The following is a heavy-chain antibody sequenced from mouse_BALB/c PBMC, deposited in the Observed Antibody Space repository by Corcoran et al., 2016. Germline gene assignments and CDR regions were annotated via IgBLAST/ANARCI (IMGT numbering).Heavy chain of an antibody. CDR3: ARSMVTTYFDV. J-gene: IGHJ1*01. Sequence: QVTLKESGPGILXPXQTLSLTCSFSGFSLSTSGMGVSWIRQPSGKGLEWLAHIYWDDDKRYNPSLKSRLTISKDTSSNQVFLKITSVDTADTATYYCARSMVTTYFDVWGAGTTVTVSS. V-gene: IGHV8-12*01. CDR1: GFSLSTSGMG. D-gene: IGHD2-1*01. CDR2: IYWDDDK.